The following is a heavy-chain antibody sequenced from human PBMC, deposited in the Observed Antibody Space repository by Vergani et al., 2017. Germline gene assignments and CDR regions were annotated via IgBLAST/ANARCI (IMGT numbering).Heavy chain of an antibody. Sequence: QVHLQESGPGLVKPSETLSLTCSVSGDSINTADYWGWIRKPPGKRLEWIGSVYHSGSTSYNPFLQSRVTISVDTSKNQFSLNLNFMTAADTAKYYCAKNSSGGFFDNWGQGALVTVSS. V-gene: IGHV4-38-2*02. D-gene: IGHD6-25*01. J-gene: IGHJ4*02. CDR2: VYHSGST. CDR1: GDSINTADY. CDR3: AKNSSGGFFDN.